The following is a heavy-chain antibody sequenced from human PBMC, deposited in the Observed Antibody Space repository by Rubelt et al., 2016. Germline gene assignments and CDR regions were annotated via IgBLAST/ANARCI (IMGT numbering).Heavy chain of an antibody. CDR1: GFTFSSCA. V-gene: IGHV3-30*04. CDR2: ISYDGRNK. J-gene: IGHJ6*02. D-gene: IGHD2-2*01. CDR3: ASSIVVVPAANYYYGMDV. Sequence: VQLLESGGGVVQPGRSLRLSCAASGFTFSSCAMHWVRQAPGKGLEWVAVISYDGRNKYYADAVKGRFTISRDNSKNTLYLQMNSLRAEDTAVYYCASSIVVVPAANYYYGMDVWGQVTTVTVSS.